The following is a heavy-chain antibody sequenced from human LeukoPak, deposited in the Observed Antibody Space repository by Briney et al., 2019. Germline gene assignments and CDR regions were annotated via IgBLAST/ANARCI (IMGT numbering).Heavy chain of an antibody. CDR1: GGSISSSSYY. Sequence: PSETLSLTCTVSGGSISSSSYYWGWIRQPPGKGLEWIGSIYYSGSTYYNPSLKSRVTISVDTSKNQFSLKLSSVTAADTDVYYCARHEVGATFDYWGQGTLVTVSS. V-gene: IGHV4-39*01. J-gene: IGHJ4*02. D-gene: IGHD1-26*01. CDR2: IYYSGST. CDR3: ARHEVGATFDY.